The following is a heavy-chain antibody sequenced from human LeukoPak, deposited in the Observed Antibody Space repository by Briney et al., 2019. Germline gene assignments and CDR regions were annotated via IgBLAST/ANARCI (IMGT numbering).Heavy chain of an antibody. V-gene: IGHV4-34*01. CDR2: IDHSGST. J-gene: IGHJ5*02. CDR3: ARLWAVAGRGYWFDP. D-gene: IGHD6-19*01. Sequence: PSETLSLTCAVYGGSFSGYYSSWICKPPGKGLEWIGEIDHSGSTNYNTSLKSRVTISVDTSKNQFSLRLCSVTAAYTAVYYCARLWAVAGRGYWFDPWGQGTLVTVFS. CDR1: GGSFSGYY.